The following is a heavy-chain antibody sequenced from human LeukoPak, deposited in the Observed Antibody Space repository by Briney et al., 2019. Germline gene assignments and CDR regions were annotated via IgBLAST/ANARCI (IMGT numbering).Heavy chain of an antibody. D-gene: IGHD3-10*01. CDR3: ASSGVAEYFQH. CDR1: GFTVSSNY. V-gene: IGHV3-66*02. Sequence: PGGSLRLSCAASGFTVSSNYMSWVRQAPGKGLEWVSVIYSGGSTYYADSVKGRFTISRDNSKNTLYLQMNSLRADDTAVYYCASSGVAEYFQHWGQGTLVTVSS. J-gene: IGHJ1*01. CDR2: IYSGGST.